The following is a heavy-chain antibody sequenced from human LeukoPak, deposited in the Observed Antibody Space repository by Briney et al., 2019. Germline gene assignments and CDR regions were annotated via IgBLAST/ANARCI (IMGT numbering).Heavy chain of an antibody. Sequence: TGGPLRLSCAASGFTVSSKSMNWVRQAPGKGLEWVSVIYSRGDIYYADSVKGRFTISRDNPKNTLYLQMNSLRAEDTAVYYCATAGPYSHNSFDYWGQGTLVTVSS. CDR3: ATAGPYSHNSFDY. V-gene: IGHV3-53*01. CDR2: IYSRGDI. CDR1: GFTVSSKS. J-gene: IGHJ4*02. D-gene: IGHD1-1*01.